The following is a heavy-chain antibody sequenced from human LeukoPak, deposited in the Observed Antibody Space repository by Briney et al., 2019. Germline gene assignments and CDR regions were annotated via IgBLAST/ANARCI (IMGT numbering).Heavy chain of an antibody. CDR1: GFTSSRYW. D-gene: IGHD1-26*01. CDR2: IKQDGTEK. J-gene: IGHJ4*02. V-gene: IGHV3-7*05. CDR3: ARDSEWGLLRSDY. Sequence: GGSLRLSCAASGFTSSRYWMTWVRQAPGKGLEWVANIKQDGTEKYYVDSVKGRFTISRDNAKNSLHLQMNSLRAEDTAVYYCARDSEWGLLRSDYWGQGTLVTVSS.